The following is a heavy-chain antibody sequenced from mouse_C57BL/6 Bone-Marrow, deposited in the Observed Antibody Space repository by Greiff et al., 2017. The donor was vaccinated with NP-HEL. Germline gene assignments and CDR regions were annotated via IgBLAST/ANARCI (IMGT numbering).Heavy chain of an antibody. CDR1: GFTFSDYG. J-gene: IGHJ4*01. CDR2: ISSGSSTI. Sequence: EVQRVESGGGLVKPGGSLKLSCAASGFTFSDYGMHWVRQAPEKGLEWVAYISSGSSTIYYADTVKGRFTISRDNAKNTLFLQMTSLRSEDTAMYYCATKYGNRAMDYWGQGTSVTVSS. D-gene: IGHD2-1*01. V-gene: IGHV5-17*01. CDR3: ATKYGNRAMDY.